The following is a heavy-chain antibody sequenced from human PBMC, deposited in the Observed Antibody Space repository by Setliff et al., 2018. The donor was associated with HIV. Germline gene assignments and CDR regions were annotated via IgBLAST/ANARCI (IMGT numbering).Heavy chain of an antibody. CDR1: GFTFGSHA. Sequence: PGGSLRLSCAASGFTFGSHAMTWVRQAPGKGLEWVSSIPSLGHYTMYADSVKGWFTISRDNSKNTVYLQMNSLRAEDTALYYCAKVVSYLYGPRLAFDFWGQGTLVTVSS. J-gene: IGHJ4*02. D-gene: IGHD4-17*01. V-gene: IGHV3-23*01. CDR2: IPSLGHYT. CDR3: AKVVSYLYGPRLAFDF.